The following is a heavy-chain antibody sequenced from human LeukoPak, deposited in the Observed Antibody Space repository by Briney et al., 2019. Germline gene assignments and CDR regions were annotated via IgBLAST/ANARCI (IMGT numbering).Heavy chain of an antibody. D-gene: IGHD4-17*01. CDR2: IYHSGST. V-gene: IGHV4-38-2*02. CDR3: ARGVGSVTTSKETD. Sequence: SETLSLTCTVSGYSISSGYYWGWIRQPPGKGLEWIGSIYHSGSTYYNPSLKSRVTISVDTSKNQFSLKLSSVTAADTAVYYCARGVGSVTTSKETDWGQGTLVTVSS. J-gene: IGHJ4*02. CDR1: GYSISSGYY.